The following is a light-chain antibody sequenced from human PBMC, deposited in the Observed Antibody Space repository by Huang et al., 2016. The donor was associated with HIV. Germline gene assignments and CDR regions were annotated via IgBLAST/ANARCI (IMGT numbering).Light chain of an antibody. V-gene: IGKV3-20*01. Sequence: EIVLTQSPGTLSLSPGVRATLSCRASQSVNNNYLAWYQVRPGQAPRRLIYGASTRATGIPDRFSGSGSGTDFTLTISRLEPEDFAVYSCQYYGSSPLTFGGGTKVEI. CDR2: GAS. J-gene: IGKJ4*01. CDR1: QSVNNNY. CDR3: QYYGSSPLT.